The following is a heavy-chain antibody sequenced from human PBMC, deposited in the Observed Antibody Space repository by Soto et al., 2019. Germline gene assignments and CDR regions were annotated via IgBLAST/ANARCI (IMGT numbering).Heavy chain of an antibody. Sequence: SETLSLTCTVSGGSISSSSYYWGWIRQPPGKGLEWIGSIYYSGSTYYNPSLKSRATISVDTSKNQFSLKLSSVTAADTAVYYCASHLGITMVRGANWFDPWGLGTLVTVSS. CDR2: IYYSGST. D-gene: IGHD3-10*01. CDR1: GGSISSSSYY. CDR3: ASHLGITMVRGANWFDP. V-gene: IGHV4-39*01. J-gene: IGHJ5*02.